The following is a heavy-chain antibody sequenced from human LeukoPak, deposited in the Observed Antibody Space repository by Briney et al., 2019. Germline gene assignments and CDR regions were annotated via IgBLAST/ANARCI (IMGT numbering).Heavy chain of an antibody. Sequence: PGGSLRLSCAASGFTFSSYAMSWVRQAPGKGLEWVSAISGSGGSTYYADSVKGRFTISRDNSKNTLYLQVNSLRAEDTAVYYCAKERGSREMATIPGWFDPWGQGTLVTVSS. CDR1: GFTFSSYA. D-gene: IGHD5-24*01. CDR3: AKERGSREMATIPGWFDP. J-gene: IGHJ5*02. V-gene: IGHV3-23*01. CDR2: ISGSGGST.